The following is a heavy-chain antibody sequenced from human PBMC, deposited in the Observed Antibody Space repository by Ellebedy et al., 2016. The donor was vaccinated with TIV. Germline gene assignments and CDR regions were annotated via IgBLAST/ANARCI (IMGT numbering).Heavy chain of an antibody. V-gene: IGHV3-23*01. CDR3: ANLYGNLGGDDY. CDR1: GLTFSSYW. CDR2: ITDSGGRT. J-gene: IGHJ4*02. Sequence: GESLKISCVDSGLTFSSYWMSWVRQAPGKGLEWVSTITDSGGRTFYADSVKGRFTISRDNSRSTLFLQMNSLRPEDSAVYYCANLYGNLGGDDYWGQGTLVTVSS. D-gene: IGHD3-16*01.